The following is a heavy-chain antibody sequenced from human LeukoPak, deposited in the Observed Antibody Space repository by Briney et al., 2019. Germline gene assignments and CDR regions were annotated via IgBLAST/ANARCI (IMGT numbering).Heavy chain of an antibody. CDR3: ARVGYGDYVNFQH. V-gene: IGHV4-38-2*02. CDR2: IYDSGST. CDR1: VYSISSGYY. Sequence: SETLSLTCTVSVYSISSGYYWGWIRQPPGKGLEWIGSIYDSGSTYYNPSLKSRVTISVDTSKNQFSLKLSSVTAADTAVYYCARVGYGDYVNFQHWGQGTLVTVSS. D-gene: IGHD4-17*01. J-gene: IGHJ1*01.